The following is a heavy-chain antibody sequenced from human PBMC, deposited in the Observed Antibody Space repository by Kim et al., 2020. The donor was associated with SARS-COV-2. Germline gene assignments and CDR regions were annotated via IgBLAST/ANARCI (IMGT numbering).Heavy chain of an antibody. J-gene: IGHJ3*02. CDR1: GFTFSNAW. CDR2: IKSKTDGGTT. V-gene: IGHV3-15*01. D-gene: IGHD3-22*01. Sequence: GGSLRLSCAASGFTFSNAWMSWVRQAPGKGLEWVGRIKSKTDGGTTDYAAPVKGRFTISRDDSKNTLYLQMNSLKTEDTAVYYCTTESDITMIVVVSEAFDIWGQGTMVTVSS. CDR3: TTESDITMIVVVSEAFDI.